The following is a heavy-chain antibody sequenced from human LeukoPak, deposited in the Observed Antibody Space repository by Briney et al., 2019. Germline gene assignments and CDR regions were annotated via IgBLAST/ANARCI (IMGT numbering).Heavy chain of an antibody. J-gene: IGHJ6*03. CDR2: ISAYNGNT. CDR1: GYTFTSYG. Sequence: ASVKVSCKASGYTFTSYGISWVRQAPGQGLEWMGWISAYNGNTNYAQKLQGRVTMTTDTSTSTAYMDLRSLRSDDTAVYYCARAPTDYYYFYYMDVWGKGTTVTVSS. V-gene: IGHV1-18*01. D-gene: IGHD1-14*01. CDR3: ARAPTDYYYFYYMDV.